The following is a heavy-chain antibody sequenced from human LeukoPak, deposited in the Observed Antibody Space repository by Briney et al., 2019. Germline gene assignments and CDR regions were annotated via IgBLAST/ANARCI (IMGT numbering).Heavy chain of an antibody. V-gene: IGHV3-74*01. Sequence: GGSLRLSCAASGFTFTDYWMHWVRRAPGKGLVWVSRINTDGTSTKYAESVKGRITISRDNARNTVYLQRNSLRAEDTAVYYCARARYSYTGIIDYWGQGTLVTVSS. CDR1: GFTFTDYW. CDR3: ARARYSYTGIIDY. D-gene: IGHD5-18*01. J-gene: IGHJ4*02. CDR2: INTDGTST.